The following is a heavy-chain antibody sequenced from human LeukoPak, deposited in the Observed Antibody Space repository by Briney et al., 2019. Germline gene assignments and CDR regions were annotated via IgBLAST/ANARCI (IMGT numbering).Heavy chain of an antibody. CDR2: ISYNGST. CDR3: AKEGAESFPDAFDI. D-gene: IGHD3-10*01. Sequence: PSETLSLTCTVSGGSISPYYWSWLRQPPGKGLEWIGYISYNGSTKNNPSLKSRVTISVDTSKNQFSLKLTSVTAADTAVYYCAKEGAESFPDAFDIWGQGTMITVSS. J-gene: IGHJ3*02. CDR1: GGSISPYY. V-gene: IGHV4-59*01.